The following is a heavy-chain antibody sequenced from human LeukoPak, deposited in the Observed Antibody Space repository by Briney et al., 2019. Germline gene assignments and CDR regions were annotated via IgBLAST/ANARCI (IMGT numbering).Heavy chain of an antibody. Sequence: ASVKDTCMVSVYTLIELSMQCVRQAPGKGVVGVGGFDPEDGETIYSQKFQVRVNMTEVTSTDTAYMVQRSLRSEDTAVYYCATPASLLWGRVSFDYWGQGTLVTVSS. CDR3: ATPASLLWGRVSFDY. J-gene: IGHJ4*02. V-gene: IGHV1-24*01. CDR1: VYTLIELS. CDR2: FDPEDGET. D-gene: IGHD3-10*01.